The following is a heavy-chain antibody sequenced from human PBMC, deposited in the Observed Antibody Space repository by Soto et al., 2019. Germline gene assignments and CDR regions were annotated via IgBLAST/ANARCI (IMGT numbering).Heavy chain of an antibody. CDR3: ARRSSSWYAFDI. D-gene: IGHD6-13*01. V-gene: IGHV4-59*08. J-gene: IGHJ3*02. CDR2: IYKSGST. Sequence: SATLSLNCPVIGHSIGSYFCSCIRQPPGKGLEWIGEIYKSGSTDYNPSLKSRFTISADTSKNQFSLRLSSVTAADTAVYYCARRSSSWYAFDIWGQGTMVT. CDR1: GHSIGSYF.